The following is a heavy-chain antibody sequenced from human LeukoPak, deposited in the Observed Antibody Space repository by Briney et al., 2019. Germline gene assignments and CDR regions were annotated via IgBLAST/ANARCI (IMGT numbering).Heavy chain of an antibody. V-gene: IGHV4-61*01. CDR3: ARLAWGRLDY. CDR2: IYYSGST. CDR1: GGSISSGYYY. Sequence: SETLSLTCTVSGGSISSGYYYWSWIRQPPGKGLEWIGYIYYSGSTNYNPSLKSRVTISVDTSKNQFSLKLSSVTAADTAVYYCARLAWGRLDYWGQGTLVTVSS. D-gene: IGHD7-27*01. J-gene: IGHJ4*02.